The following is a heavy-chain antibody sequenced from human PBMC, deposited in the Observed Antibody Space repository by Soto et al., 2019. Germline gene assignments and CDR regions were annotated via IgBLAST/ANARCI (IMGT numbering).Heavy chain of an antibody. J-gene: IGHJ4*02. CDR2: IYYSGST. CDR1: GGSISSGAYY. CDR3: ASSSGARYYDY. D-gene: IGHD2-15*01. Sequence: QVQLQESGPGLVKPSQTLSLTCTVSGGSISSGAYYWSWIRQHPGKGLEWIGYIYYSGSTYYNPSLKSRVTLSLXTSKNQFSLKLSSVTAADTAVYYCASSSGARYYDYWGQGTLVTVSS. V-gene: IGHV4-31*03.